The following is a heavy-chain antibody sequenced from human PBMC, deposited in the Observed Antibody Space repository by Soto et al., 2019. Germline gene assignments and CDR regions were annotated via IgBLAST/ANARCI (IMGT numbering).Heavy chain of an antibody. J-gene: IGHJ4*02. CDR1: GYSFTSYS. V-gene: IGHV5-51*01. CDR3: ARREMSTPYFEY. D-gene: IGHD4-4*01. CDR2: IYPRDSDT. Sequence: EVQLVQSGAEVKKPGESLKISCKGSGYSFTSYSIDWVRQMPGKGLEWMGIIYPRDSDTRYSPSFQGQVTISADKSITTAFLQWSSLKASDNAVYYCARREMSTPYFEYWGQGPLVTASS.